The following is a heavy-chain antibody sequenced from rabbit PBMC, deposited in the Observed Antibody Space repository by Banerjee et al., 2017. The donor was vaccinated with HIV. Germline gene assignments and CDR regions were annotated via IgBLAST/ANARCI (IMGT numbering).Heavy chain of an antibody. J-gene: IGHJ3*01. D-gene: IGHD1-1*01. Sequence: QEQLVESGGGLVQPEGSLTLTCTASGFSFSNNYYMCWVRQAPGKGLEWIACIDTGRSGNTYYASWAKGRFTISKTSSTTVTLQMTSLTAADTATYFCARDSSTNAWGILTRLDLRGPGTLVTVS. CDR2: IDTGRSGNT. CDR3: ARDSSTNAWGILTRLDL. CDR1: GFSFSNNYY. V-gene: IGHV1S45*01.